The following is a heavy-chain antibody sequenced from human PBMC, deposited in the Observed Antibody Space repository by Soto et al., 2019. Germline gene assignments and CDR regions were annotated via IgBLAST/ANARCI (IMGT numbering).Heavy chain of an antibody. J-gene: IGHJ4*02. CDR2: IYSGGST. D-gene: IGHD3-22*01. V-gene: IGHV3-53*01. Sequence: PGGSLRLSCAAFGFKISSSSMNWVRQAPGRGLEWVSVIYSGGSTYYADSVKGRFTISRDKSKNTLYLQMNSLRAEDTAVYYCARDSSGYYLDYWGQGTLVTVSS. CDR1: GFKISSSS. CDR3: ARDSSGYYLDY.